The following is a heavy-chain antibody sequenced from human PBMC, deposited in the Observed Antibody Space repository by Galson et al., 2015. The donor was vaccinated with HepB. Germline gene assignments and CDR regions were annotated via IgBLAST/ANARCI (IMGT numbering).Heavy chain of an antibody. V-gene: IGHV5-10-1*01. CDR3: ARRFSVQLGGYWYFEL. Sequence: QSGAEVKKPGESLRISCKGSGYSFTSYWISWVRQMPGKGLEWMGRIDPSDSYTNYSPSFQGHVTISADKSISTAYLQWSSLKASDTAMYYCARRFSVQLGGYWYFELWGRGTLVTVSS. CDR2: IDPSDSYT. D-gene: IGHD6-6*01. J-gene: IGHJ2*01. CDR1: GYSFTSYW.